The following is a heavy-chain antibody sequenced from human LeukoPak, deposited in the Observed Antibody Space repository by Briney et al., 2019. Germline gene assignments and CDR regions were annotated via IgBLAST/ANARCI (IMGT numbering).Heavy chain of an antibody. J-gene: IGHJ5*02. CDR1: GYTFTSYG. Sequence: ASVKVSCKASGYTFTSYGINWVRQATGQGLEWMGWMNPNSGNTGYAQKFQGRVTMTRNTSISTAYMELSSLRSEDTAVYYCARSRIGYYYGSGSWNWFDPWGQGTLVTVSS. CDR2: MNPNSGNT. CDR3: ARSRIGYYYGSGSWNWFDP. D-gene: IGHD3-10*01. V-gene: IGHV1-8*01.